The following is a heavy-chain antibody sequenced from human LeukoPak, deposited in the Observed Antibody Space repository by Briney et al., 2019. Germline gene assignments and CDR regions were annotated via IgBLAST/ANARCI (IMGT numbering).Heavy chain of an antibody. V-gene: IGHV4-59*01. Sequence: SETLSLTCTVSGGSISSYYWSWIRQPPGKGLEWIGYIYYSGSTNYNPSLKSRVTISVDTSKNQFSLKLSSVTAADTAVYYCARDRGMPAAPSNWFDPWGQGTLVTVSS. CDR1: GGSISSYY. CDR2: IYYSGST. CDR3: ARDRGMPAAPSNWFDP. D-gene: IGHD2-2*01. J-gene: IGHJ5*02.